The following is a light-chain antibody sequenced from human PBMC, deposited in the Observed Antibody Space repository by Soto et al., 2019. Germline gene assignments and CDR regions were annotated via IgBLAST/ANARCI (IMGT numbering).Light chain of an antibody. CDR2: AAS. CDR3: QHYDSYLEA. CDR1: QSISTY. J-gene: IGKJ1*01. Sequence: IQMNQSPSTLSATVEDRVTITCRASQSISTYLNWYQQKPGKAPKLLIYAASSLESGVPQRFSGSGSGTEFTLTISSLQPEDFATYYCQHYDSYLEAFGQGTKVDIK. V-gene: IGKV1-5*01.